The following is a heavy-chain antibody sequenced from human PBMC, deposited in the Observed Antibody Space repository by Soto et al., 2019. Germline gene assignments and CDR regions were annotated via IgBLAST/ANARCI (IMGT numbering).Heavy chain of an antibody. CDR2: IYYSGST. Sequence: HPGKGLEWIGYIYYSGSTYYNPSLKSRVTISVDTSKNQFSLKLSSVTAADSAVYYSAGTYYYDSSGYEIWGQGTLVTVS. V-gene: IGHV4-31*02. J-gene: IGHJ4*02. CDR3: AGTYYYDSSGYEI. D-gene: IGHD3-22*01.